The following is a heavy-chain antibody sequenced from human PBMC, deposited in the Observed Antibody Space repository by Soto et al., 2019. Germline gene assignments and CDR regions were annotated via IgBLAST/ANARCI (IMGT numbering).Heavy chain of an antibody. CDR3: AREVPMIVVVIGRFWFDP. D-gene: IGHD3-22*01. J-gene: IGHJ5*02. CDR2: IIPIFGTA. Sequence: SVKVSCKASGGTFSSYAISWVRQAPGQGLEWMGGIIPIFGTANYAQKFQGRVTITADESTSTAYMELSSLRSEDTAVYYCAREVPMIVVVIGRFWFDPWGQGTLVTVSS. V-gene: IGHV1-69*13. CDR1: GGTFSSYA.